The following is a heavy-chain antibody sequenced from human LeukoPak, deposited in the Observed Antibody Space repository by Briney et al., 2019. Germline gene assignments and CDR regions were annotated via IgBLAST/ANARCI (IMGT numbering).Heavy chain of an antibody. V-gene: IGHV1-8*02. CDR1: GGTFSSYA. J-gene: IGHJ4*02. CDR2: MNPNSGNT. CDR3: ARVSRKVVTAHAFDY. Sequence: PRSSVKVSCKASGGTFSSYAISWVRQAPGQGLEWMGWMNPNSGNTGYAQKFQGRVTMTRNTSISTAYMELSSLRSEDTAVYYCARVSRKVVTAHAFDYWGQGTLVTVSS. D-gene: IGHD2-21*02.